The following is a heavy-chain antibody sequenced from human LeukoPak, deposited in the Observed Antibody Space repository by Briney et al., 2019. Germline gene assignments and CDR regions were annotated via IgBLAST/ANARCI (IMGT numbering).Heavy chain of an antibody. CDR3: SKVKDN. D-gene: IGHD5-24*01. CDR2: ISNSGYST. V-gene: IGHV3-23*01. Sequence: PGRSLRPSCAASGFIFSGYDMSWVRQAPGKGLEWVSGISNSGYSTYYADSVKGRFTISRDNSKNTLHLQMNSLRAEDTAVYYCSKVKDNWGQGTLVTVSS. CDR1: GFIFSGYD. J-gene: IGHJ4*02.